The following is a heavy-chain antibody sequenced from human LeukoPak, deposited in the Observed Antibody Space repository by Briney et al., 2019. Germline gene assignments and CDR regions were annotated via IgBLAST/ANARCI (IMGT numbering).Heavy chain of an antibody. Sequence: PGGSLRLSCAASGFTFRNYTMNWVRQAPGKGLEWVSTISGSGVNTFYADSVMGRFTISRDNSKNTLYLQMNSLRAEDTAVYYCAKDLIWFGELLSNLDYWGQGTLVTVSS. CDR3: AKDLIWFGELLSNLDY. CDR2: ISGSGVNT. CDR1: GFTFRNYT. D-gene: IGHD3-10*01. J-gene: IGHJ4*02. V-gene: IGHV3-23*01.